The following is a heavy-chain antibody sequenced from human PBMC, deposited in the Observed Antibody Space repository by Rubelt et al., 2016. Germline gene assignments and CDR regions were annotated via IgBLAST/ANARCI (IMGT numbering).Heavy chain of an antibody. V-gene: IGHV3-30*18. CDR1: GITFSDHA. CDR2: ISYQGTGK. CDR3: ANPERQSSSRAFDT. D-gene: IGHD6-25*01. J-gene: IGHJ3*02. Sequence: QVHLVESGGGVVQPGGSLRLSCVVSGITFSDHAVHWVRQAPGKGLEWVAVISYQGTGKYYADSVKGRLTVSRDNSRNTLFLEMNNLGLEDTGVYYCANPERQSSSRAFDTWGQGTTVTVSS.